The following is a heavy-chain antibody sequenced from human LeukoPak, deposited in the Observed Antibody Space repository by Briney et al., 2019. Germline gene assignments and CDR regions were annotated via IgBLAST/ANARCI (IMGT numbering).Heavy chain of an antibody. CDR1: GGSISNNNYF. J-gene: IGHJ3*02. D-gene: IGHD6-13*01. CDR2: LYYSSNT. V-gene: IGHV4-39*01. Sequence: SETLSLTCAVSGGSISNNNYFCGWIRQPPGKGLEWIGSLYYSSNTYYNPSLESRVTISVDMSKNQFSLRLNSVTAADTAVYYCARPGRIAAAGTAFDIWGQGTMVTVSS. CDR3: ARPGRIAAAGTAFDI.